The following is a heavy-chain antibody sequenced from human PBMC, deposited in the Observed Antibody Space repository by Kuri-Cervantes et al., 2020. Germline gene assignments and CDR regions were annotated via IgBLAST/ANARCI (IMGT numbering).Heavy chain of an antibody. CDR1: GGSISSSNW. D-gene: IGHD5-12*01. CDR2: IYHSGSI. V-gene: IGHV4-4*02. CDR3: ARDRWGTYSDY. Sequence: GSLRLSCAVFGGSISSSNWWSWVRQPPGKGLEWIGEIYHSGSINYNPSLKNRVTISVDKSKNQFSLKLSSVTAADTAVYYCARDRWGTYSDYWGQGTLVTVSS. J-gene: IGHJ4*02.